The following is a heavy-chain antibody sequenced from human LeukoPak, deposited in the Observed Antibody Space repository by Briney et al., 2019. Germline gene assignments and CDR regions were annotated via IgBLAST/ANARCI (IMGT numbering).Heavy chain of an antibody. CDR3: ARAERGIAAAGTHWYFDL. Sequence: SETLSLTCDVSGVSISNSNRWSWVRQPPGKGLEWIGYIYHSGSTYYNPSLKSRVTISVDRSKNQFSLKLSSVTAADTAVYYCARAERGIAAAGTHWYFDLWGRGTLVTVSS. V-gene: IGHV4-4*02. CDR2: IYHSGST. D-gene: IGHD6-13*01. J-gene: IGHJ2*01. CDR1: GVSISNSNR.